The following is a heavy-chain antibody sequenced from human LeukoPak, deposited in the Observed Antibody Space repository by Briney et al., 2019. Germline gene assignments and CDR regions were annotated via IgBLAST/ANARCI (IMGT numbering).Heavy chain of an antibody. Sequence: HPGGSLRLSCAASGFTFSSYWMSWVRQAPGKGLEWVANIKQDGSEKYYVDSVKGRFTISRDNAKNSLYLQMNSLRAEDTAVYYCARVGSTAMPNTNWFDPWGQGTLVTVSS. CDR2: IKQDGSEK. D-gene: IGHD5-18*01. CDR3: ARVGSTAMPNTNWFDP. V-gene: IGHV3-7*01. J-gene: IGHJ5*02. CDR1: GFTFSSYW.